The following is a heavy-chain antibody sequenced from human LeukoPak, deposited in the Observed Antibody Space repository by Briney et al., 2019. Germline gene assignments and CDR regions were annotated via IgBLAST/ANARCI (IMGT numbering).Heavy chain of an antibody. D-gene: IGHD3-22*01. V-gene: IGHV4-59*01. CDR1: GGSISSYY. Sequence: PSETLSLTCTVSGGSISSYYWSWIRQPPGKGLEWIGYIYYSGSTNYNPSLKSRVTISVDTSENQFSLKLSSVTAAGTAVYYCARGNQYYYDSSGYYPYDAFDIWGQGTMVTVSS. J-gene: IGHJ3*02. CDR3: ARGNQYYYDSSGYYPYDAFDI. CDR2: IYYSGST.